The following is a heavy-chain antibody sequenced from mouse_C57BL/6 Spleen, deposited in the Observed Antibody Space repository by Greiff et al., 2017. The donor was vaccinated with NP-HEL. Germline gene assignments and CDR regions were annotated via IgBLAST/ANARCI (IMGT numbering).Heavy chain of an antibody. Sequence: VQLQQSGAELVRPGASVTLSCKASGYTFTDYEMHWVKQTPVHGLEWIGAIDPETGGTAYNQKFKGKAILTADKSSSTAYMELRSLTSEDSAVYYCTRSNYYGSSFYYFAYWGQGTTLTVSS. CDR1: GYTFTDYE. V-gene: IGHV1-15*01. CDR3: TRSNYYGSSFYYFAY. J-gene: IGHJ2*01. CDR2: IDPETGGT. D-gene: IGHD1-1*01.